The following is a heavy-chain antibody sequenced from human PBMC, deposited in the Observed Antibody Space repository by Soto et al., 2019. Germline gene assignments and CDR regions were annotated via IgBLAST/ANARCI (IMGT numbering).Heavy chain of an antibody. Sequence: SETLSLTWTVSGGSISSYYWSGIRQPPGKGLEWIGYIYYSGSTNYNPSLKSRVTISVDTSKNQFSLKLSSVTAADTAVYYCARGQKLNYDFWSGYDPYYSSGMAVWGQGTTVTVS. V-gene: IGHV4-59*01. CDR2: IYYSGST. CDR1: GGSISSYY. CDR3: ARGQKLNYDFWSGYDPYYSSGMAV. D-gene: IGHD3-3*01. J-gene: IGHJ6*02.